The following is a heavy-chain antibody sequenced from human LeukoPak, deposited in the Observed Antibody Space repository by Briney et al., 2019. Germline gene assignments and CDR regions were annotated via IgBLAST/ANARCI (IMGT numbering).Heavy chain of an antibody. CDR1: GGSFGGYY. CDR3: ARNSAYSTSSGVNC. D-gene: IGHD6-6*01. Sequence: PSETLSLTCAVSGGSFGGYYWSWIRQPPGKGLEWIGEINDSGSTNYNPSLKRRVSMSVDTSKRQFSLKLSSVTAADTAAYYCARNSAYSTSSGVNCWGQGTLVTVSS. J-gene: IGHJ4*02. CDR2: INDSGST. V-gene: IGHV4-34*01.